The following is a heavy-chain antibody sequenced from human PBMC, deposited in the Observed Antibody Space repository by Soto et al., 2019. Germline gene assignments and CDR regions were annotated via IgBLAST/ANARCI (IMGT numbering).Heavy chain of an antibody. CDR3: ARHRYDFWSGYPYYYFDY. CDR2: IYYSGST. Sequence: SETLSLTCTVSGGSISSYYWSWIRQPPGKGLEWIGYIYYSGSTNYNPSLKSRVTISVDTSKNQFSLKLSSVTAADTAVYYCARHRYDFWSGYPYYYFDYWGQGTLVTVSS. D-gene: IGHD3-3*01. J-gene: IGHJ4*02. V-gene: IGHV4-59*08. CDR1: GGSISSYY.